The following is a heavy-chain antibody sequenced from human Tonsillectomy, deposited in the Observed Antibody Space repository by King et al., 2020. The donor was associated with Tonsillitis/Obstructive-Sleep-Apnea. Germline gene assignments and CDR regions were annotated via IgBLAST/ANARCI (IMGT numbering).Heavy chain of an antibody. CDR2: INYSGST. CDR3: ARGPDYDLLTGDDYYYYYGLDV. Sequence: VQLQQWGAGLLKPSKTLSLTCAVYGGSFNYYYWSWIRQSPGKGLEWIGEINYSGSTNYNPSLKSRVTISVDTSKNQFSLKMSSVTAADTAVYYCARGPDYDLLTGDDYYYYYGLDVWGQGTTVTVSS. V-gene: IGHV4-34*01. D-gene: IGHD3-9*01. J-gene: IGHJ6*02. CDR1: GGSFNYYY.